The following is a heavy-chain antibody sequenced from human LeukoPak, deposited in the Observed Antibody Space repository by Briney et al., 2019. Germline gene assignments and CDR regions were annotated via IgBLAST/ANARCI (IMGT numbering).Heavy chain of an antibody. J-gene: IGHJ6*03. V-gene: IGHV1-2*02. CDR1: GYTFTAYY. CDR2: INPNSGGT. CDR3: ARDKDYYYYMDV. Sequence: ASVKVSCKAPGYTFTAYYMHWVRQAPGQGLEWMGWINPNSGGTNYAQKFQGRVTMTRDTSITTAYLELSRLRSDDTAVYYCARDKDYYYYMDVWGKGTTVTVSS.